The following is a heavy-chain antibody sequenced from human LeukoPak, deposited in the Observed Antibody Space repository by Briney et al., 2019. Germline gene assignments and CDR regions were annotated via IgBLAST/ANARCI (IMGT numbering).Heavy chain of an antibody. CDR2: IKQDGSEK. J-gene: IGHJ5*02. CDR3: ARDSYKWELQGFVWFDP. D-gene: IGHD1-26*01. Sequence: GGSLRLSCAASGFTFSSYWMSWVRQAPGKGLEWVANIKQDGSEKYYVDSVKGRFTISRDNAKNSLYLQMNSLRAEDTAVYYCARDSYKWELQGFVWFDPWGQGTLVTVSS. CDR1: GFTFSSYW. V-gene: IGHV3-7*01.